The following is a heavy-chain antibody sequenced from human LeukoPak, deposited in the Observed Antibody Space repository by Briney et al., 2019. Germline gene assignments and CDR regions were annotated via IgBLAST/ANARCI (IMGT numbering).Heavy chain of an antibody. CDR1: GGSSSSYY. CDR2: IHYSGST. V-gene: IGHV4-59*01. D-gene: IGHD6-19*01. J-gene: IGHJ4*02. CDR3: ARWGSGLYFDY. Sequence: SETLSLTCTVSGGSSSSYYWSWIRQPPGKGLEWIGYIHYSGSTNYNPSLKSRVSILVDTSKNHFSLRLSSVTAADTAVYYCARWGSGLYFDYWGQGTLVTVSS.